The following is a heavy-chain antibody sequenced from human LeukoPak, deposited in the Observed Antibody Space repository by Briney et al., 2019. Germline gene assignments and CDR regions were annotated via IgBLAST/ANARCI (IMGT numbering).Heavy chain of an antibody. CDR2: IYYSGST. CDR1: GGSISSSSYY. CDR3: ARTNQPFDY. D-gene: IGHD2-2*01. V-gene: IGHV4-39*01. J-gene: IGHJ4*02. Sequence: PSETLSLTCTVSGGSISSSSYYSGWIRQPPGKGPAWIGSIYYSGSTYYNPSLKSRVTISVDTSKNQFSLKLSSVTAADTAVYYCARTNQPFDYWGQGTLVTVSS.